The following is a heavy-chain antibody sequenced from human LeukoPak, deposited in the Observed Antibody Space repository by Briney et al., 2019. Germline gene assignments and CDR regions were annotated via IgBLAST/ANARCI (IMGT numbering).Heavy chain of an antibody. D-gene: IGHD2-21*01. Sequence: ASVKVSCKPSGYSFTDYYMHWVRQAPGQGLEWMGWINPNSGGTSSAQKFQGRVTMTRDTSITTVYMEVSWLTSDDTAIYYCARADRLHGGPYLIGPWGQGTPVTVSS. J-gene: IGHJ5*02. CDR3: ARADRLHGGPYLIGP. CDR1: GYSFTDYY. V-gene: IGHV1-2*02. CDR2: INPNSGGT.